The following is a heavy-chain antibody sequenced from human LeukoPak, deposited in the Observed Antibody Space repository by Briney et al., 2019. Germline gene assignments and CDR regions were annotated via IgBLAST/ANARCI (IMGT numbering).Heavy chain of an antibody. CDR3: ARGHRYSPDS. D-gene: IGHD1-1*01. J-gene: IGHJ4*02. Sequence: ASVKVSCKASGYTFTNSGITWVRQAPGQGLEWMGWISAYNGNTNYAQKPQGRVTMTTDTSTSTAYMELRSLRSDDTAVYYCARGHRYSPDSWGQGTLVTVSS. CDR2: ISAYNGNT. CDR1: GYTFTNSG. V-gene: IGHV1-18*01.